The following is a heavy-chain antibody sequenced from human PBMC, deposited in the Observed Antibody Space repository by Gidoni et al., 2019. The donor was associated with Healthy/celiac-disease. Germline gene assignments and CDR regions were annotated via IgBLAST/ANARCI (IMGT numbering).Heavy chain of an antibody. CDR1: GFTFSRYG. V-gene: IGHV3-33*01. CDR2: IWYDGSNK. Sequence: QVQLVESGGGVVQPGRSLRLSCAASGFTFSRYGMHWVRQAPGKGLEWVAVIWYDGSNKYYADSVKGRFTISRDNSKNTLYLQMNSLRAEDTAVYYCARDLLDDYDILTGTPLWFDPWGQGTLVTVSS. D-gene: IGHD3-9*01. CDR3: ARDLLDDYDILTGTPLWFDP. J-gene: IGHJ5*02.